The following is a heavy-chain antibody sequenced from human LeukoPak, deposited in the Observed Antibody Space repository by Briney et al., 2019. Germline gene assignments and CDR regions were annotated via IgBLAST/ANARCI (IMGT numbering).Heavy chain of an antibody. V-gene: IGHV3-48*01. CDR2: ISSSSSTI. CDR1: GFTFSSYS. CDR3: ARDFGDPIDY. D-gene: IGHD3-10*01. Sequence: GGSLRLSCAASGFTFSSYSMNWVRQAPGKGLEWVSYISSSSSTIYYADPVKGRFTISRDNAKNSLYLQMNSLRAEDTAVYYCARDFGDPIDYWGQGTLVTVSS. J-gene: IGHJ4*02.